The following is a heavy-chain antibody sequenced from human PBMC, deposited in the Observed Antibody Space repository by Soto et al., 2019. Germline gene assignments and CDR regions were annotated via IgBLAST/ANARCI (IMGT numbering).Heavy chain of an antibody. CDR2: ISYDGSNK. D-gene: IGHD6-13*01. CDR1: GFTFSSYG. CDR3: AKDGAAAAGLDY. Sequence: LRLSCAASGFTFSSYGMHWVRQAPGKGLEWVAVISYDGSNKYYADSVKGRFTISRDNSKNTLYLQMNSLRAEDTAVYYCAKDGAAAAGLDYWGQGTLVTVSS. V-gene: IGHV3-30*18. J-gene: IGHJ4*02.